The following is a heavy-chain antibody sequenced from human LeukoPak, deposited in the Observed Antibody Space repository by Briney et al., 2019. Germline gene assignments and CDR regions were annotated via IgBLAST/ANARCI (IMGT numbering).Heavy chain of an antibody. CDR1: GFTFSDYS. D-gene: IGHD3-22*01. J-gene: IGHJ5*02. Sequence: GGSLRLSCAASGFTFSDYSMSWVRQAPGKGLEWVAVISYDGSNKYYADSVKGRFTISRDNSKNTLYLQMNSLRAEDTAVYYCARGASDYYDSSGYYRNWFDPWGQGTLVTVSS. V-gene: IGHV3-30*03. CDR3: ARGASDYYDSSGYYRNWFDP. CDR2: ISYDGSNK.